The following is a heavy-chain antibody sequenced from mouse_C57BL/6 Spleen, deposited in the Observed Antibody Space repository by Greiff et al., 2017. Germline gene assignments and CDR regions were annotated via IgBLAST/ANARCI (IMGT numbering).Heavy chain of an antibody. CDR1: GYPFTTYP. V-gene: IGHV1-47*01. Sequence: VQLQQSGAELVKPGASVKMSCKVSGYPFTTYPIAWMKQNHGKSLEWIGNFHPYNDDTKYNEKFKGKATLTVEKSSSNVYLELSRLTSDDSAVYDCAMRTEPRAVDYWGQGTSVTVSS. CDR2: FHPYNDDT. D-gene: IGHD4-1*01. J-gene: IGHJ4*01. CDR3: AMRTEPRAVDY.